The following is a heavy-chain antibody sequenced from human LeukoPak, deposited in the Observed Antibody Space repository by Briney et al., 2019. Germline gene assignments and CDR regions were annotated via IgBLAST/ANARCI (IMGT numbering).Heavy chain of an antibody. Sequence: KPSETLSLTCIISGGSVTDYVNYWGWIRLPPGKGPEWIASIYYSGTPYYIPSLKSRVTISVDTSKNQISLDLDSVTAADTAVYYCARQENDYSANPGVVFDYWGQGILVTVSS. D-gene: IGHD4-23*01. J-gene: IGHJ4*02. V-gene: IGHV4-39*01. CDR1: GGSVTDYVNY. CDR2: IYYSGTP. CDR3: ARQENDYSANPGVVFDY.